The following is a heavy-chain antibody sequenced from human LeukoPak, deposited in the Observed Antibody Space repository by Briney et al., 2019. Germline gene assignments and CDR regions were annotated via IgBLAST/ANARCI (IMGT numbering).Heavy chain of an antibody. V-gene: IGHV3-21*01. CDR1: GFTFSSYS. CDR3: AREGPINNGDLDY. Sequence: PGGFLRLSCAASGFTFSSYSMNWVRQAPGKGLEWVSSISSSGSYIFHADSVKGRFTISRDNAQNSLYLQMNSLRAEDTAVYYCAREGPINNGDLDYWGQGTLVTVSS. CDR2: ISSSGSYI. J-gene: IGHJ4*02. D-gene: IGHD1/OR15-1a*01.